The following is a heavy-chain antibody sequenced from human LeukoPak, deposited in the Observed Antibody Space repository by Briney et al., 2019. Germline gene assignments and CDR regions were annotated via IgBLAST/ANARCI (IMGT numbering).Heavy chain of an antibody. CDR1: GFTFSSYW. CDR3: ARVIGDYGDPYYFDY. Sequence: GGSLRLSCVVSGFTFSSYWMSWVRQAPGKGLEWVANINQDGTEKYYVDSVKGRFTLSRDNAKNSLYLQMNSLRAEDTAVYYCARVIGDYGDPYYFDYWGQGTLVTVSS. J-gene: IGHJ4*02. D-gene: IGHD4-17*01. V-gene: IGHV3-7*01. CDR2: INQDGTEK.